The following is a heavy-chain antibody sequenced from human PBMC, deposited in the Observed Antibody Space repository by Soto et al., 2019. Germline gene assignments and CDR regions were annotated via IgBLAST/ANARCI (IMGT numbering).Heavy chain of an antibody. CDR2: IWYDGSNK. D-gene: IGHD5-12*01. CDR3: ARASVATAWGLDY. J-gene: IGHJ4*02. V-gene: IGHV3-33*01. Sequence: GGSLRLSCAASGFTFSSYGMHWVRQAPGKGLEWLAVIWYDGSNKYYADSVKGRFTISRDNSKDTLYLQMNSLRADDTAVYYCARASVATAWGLDYWGQGTMVTVYS. CDR1: GFTFSSYG.